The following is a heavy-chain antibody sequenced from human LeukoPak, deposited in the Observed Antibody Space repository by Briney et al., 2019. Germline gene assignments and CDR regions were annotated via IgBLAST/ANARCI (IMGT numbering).Heavy chain of an antibody. J-gene: IGHJ1*01. Sequence: GGSLRPSCAASGFTFSSYAMSWVRQAPGRGLEWVSTISGSGGTTYYADSVKGRFTISRDISRNTLYLQMNSLRAEDTAVYYCAKDGSSSWQDKYFQHWGQGTLVTVSS. D-gene: IGHD6-13*01. CDR1: GFTFSSYA. V-gene: IGHV3-23*01. CDR2: ISGSGGTT. CDR3: AKDGSSSWQDKYFQH.